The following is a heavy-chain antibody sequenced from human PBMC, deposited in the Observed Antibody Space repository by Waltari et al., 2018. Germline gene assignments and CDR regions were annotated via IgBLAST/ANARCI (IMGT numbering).Heavy chain of an antibody. CDR1: GGSISNYY. CDR3: ARATYYDFSSGYSFDN. D-gene: IGHD3-3*01. V-gene: IGHV4-59*01. J-gene: IGHJ4*02. Sequence: QVQLQESGPGLVKPSETLSFTCSVSGGSISNYYWNWIRQTPGKGLECIGYISSSGQTTYNPSLKSRVSVSLDTSKTRFSLRLSSVTAADTAVYYCARATYYDFSSGYSFDNWGQGTLVTVSS. CDR2: ISSSGQT.